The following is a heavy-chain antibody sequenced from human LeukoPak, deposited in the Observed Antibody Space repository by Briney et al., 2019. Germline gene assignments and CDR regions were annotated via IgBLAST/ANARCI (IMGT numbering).Heavy chain of an antibody. CDR3: ARSRSGSYFRGGLNDY. D-gene: IGHD1-26*01. V-gene: IGHV3-21*01. CDR2: ISSSSSYI. J-gene: IGHJ4*02. CDR1: GFTFSSYS. Sequence: PGGSLRLSCAASGFTFSSYSMNWVRQAPGKGLEWVSSISSSSSYIYYADSVKGRFTISRDNAKNSLYLQMNSLRAEDTAVYYCARSRSGSYFRGGLNDYWGQGTLATVSS.